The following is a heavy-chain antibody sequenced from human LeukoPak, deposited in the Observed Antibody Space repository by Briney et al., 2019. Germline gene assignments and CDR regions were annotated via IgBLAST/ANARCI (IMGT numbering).Heavy chain of an antibody. CDR1: GYTFTGYY. D-gene: IGHD3-10*01. CDR3: ARAPRITMVRGVIYWFDP. Sequence: ASVKVSCKASGYTFTGYYMHWVRQAPGQGLEWMGRINPNSGGTNYAQKFQGRVTMTRDTSISTAYMELSRLRSDDTAVYYCARAPRITMVRGVIYWFDPWGQGTLVTVSS. J-gene: IGHJ5*02. CDR2: INPNSGGT. V-gene: IGHV1-2*06.